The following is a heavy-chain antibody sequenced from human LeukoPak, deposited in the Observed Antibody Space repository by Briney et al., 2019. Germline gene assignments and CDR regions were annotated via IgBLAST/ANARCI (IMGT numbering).Heavy chain of an antibody. CDR1: GDSVSRSDSY. J-gene: IGHJ1*01. CDR3: ARRRYYDSSGYFD. CDR2: IYYSGRT. V-gene: IGHV4-39*01. Sequence: SETLSLTCTLFGDSVSRSDSYWDWIRQPRGKGLEWIGTIYYSGRTYYSPSLKSRVTLSVKMTNNQFSLTLTSVTAAHPALYFCARRRYYDSSGYFDWGQGTLVTVSS. D-gene: IGHD3-22*01.